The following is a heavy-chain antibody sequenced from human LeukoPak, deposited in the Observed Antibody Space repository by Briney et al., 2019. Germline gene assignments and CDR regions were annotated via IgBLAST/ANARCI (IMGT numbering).Heavy chain of an antibody. D-gene: IGHD1-26*01. Sequence: ASVKVSCKASGYTFTSYYMHWVRQAPGQGLEWMGWINPNSGGTNYAQKFQGRVTMTRDTSISTAYMELSRLRSDDTAVYYCARVAVGATARFDYWGQGTLVTVSS. J-gene: IGHJ4*02. CDR1: GYTFTSYY. CDR3: ARVAVGATARFDY. V-gene: IGHV1-2*02. CDR2: INPNSGGT.